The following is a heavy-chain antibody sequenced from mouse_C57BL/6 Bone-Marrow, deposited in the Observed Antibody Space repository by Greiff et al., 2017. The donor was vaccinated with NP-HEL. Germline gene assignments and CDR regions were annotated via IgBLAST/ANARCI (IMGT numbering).Heavy chain of an antibody. CDR2: IHPSDSDT. Sequence: VQLQQSGAELVKPGASVKVSCKASGYTFTSYWMHWVKQRPGQGLEWIGRIHPSDSDTNYNQKFKGKATLTVDKSSSTAYMQLSSLTSEDSAVYYCAINLITTVVASRAMDYWGQGTSVTVSS. V-gene: IGHV1-74*01. J-gene: IGHJ4*01. CDR3: AINLITTVVASRAMDY. D-gene: IGHD1-1*01. CDR1: GYTFTSYW.